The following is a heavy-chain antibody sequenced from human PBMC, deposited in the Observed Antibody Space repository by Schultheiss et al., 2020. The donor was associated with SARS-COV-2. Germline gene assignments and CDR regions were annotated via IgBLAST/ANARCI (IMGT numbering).Heavy chain of an antibody. V-gene: IGHV4-39*07. CDR3: ARVPYGDPYWYFDL. J-gene: IGHJ2*01. CDR2: VYTSGST. Sequence: SETLSLTCSVSGGSLSRSSYYWGWVRQSPGKGLEWIGSVYTSGSTSHNPALRSRVAVSVDTSKSQFSLKLSSVTAADTAVYYCARVPYGDPYWYFDLWGRGTLVTVSS. CDR1: GGSLSRSSYY. D-gene: IGHD4-17*01.